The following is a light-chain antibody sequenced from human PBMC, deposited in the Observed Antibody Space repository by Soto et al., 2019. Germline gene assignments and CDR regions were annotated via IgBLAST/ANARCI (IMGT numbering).Light chain of an antibody. CDR1: QGISSF. CDR3: QQHNSYPLT. V-gene: IGKV1-9*01. J-gene: IGKJ4*01. CDR2: GAS. Sequence: DIQLTQSPSFLSASVGDRVTITCRASQGISSFLAWYQQKPGKVPKLLIYGASTLQSGVPSRFSGSGSGTEFTLTISRLQPEDFATYYCQQHNSYPLTFGGGTKVEIK.